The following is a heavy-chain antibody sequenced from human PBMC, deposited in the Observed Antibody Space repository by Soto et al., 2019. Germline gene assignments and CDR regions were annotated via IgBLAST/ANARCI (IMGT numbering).Heavy chain of an antibody. Sequence: QRQLVESGGGLVKPGGSLRLSCAASGFNFSANYMSWVRQAPGKGLEWISYISSSSRDTEYADSVKGRFMISRDNAKGSMSLQMNSLRVEDTAIYYCVGWVEVLTTSGTWGQGTPVTVSS. D-gene: IGHD1-26*01. CDR1: GFNFSANY. CDR3: VGWVEVLTTSGT. V-gene: IGHV3-11*06. J-gene: IGHJ5*02. CDR2: ISSSSRDT.